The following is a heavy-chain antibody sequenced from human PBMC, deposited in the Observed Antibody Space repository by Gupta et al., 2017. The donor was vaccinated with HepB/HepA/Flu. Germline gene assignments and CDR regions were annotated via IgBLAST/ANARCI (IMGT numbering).Heavy chain of an antibody. J-gene: IGHJ5*02. Sequence: QVQLIQSGAEVKKPGASVKVSCKVSGYTLTELSMHWVRQAPGKGLEWMGGFDHEDGETIYAQKFQGRVTMTEDTSTDTAYMELSSLRSEDTAVYYCATRGLGYSGYVWFDPWGQGTLVTVSS. V-gene: IGHV1-24*01. CDR2: FDHEDGET. D-gene: IGHD5-12*01. CDR1: GYTLTELS. CDR3: ATRGLGYSGYVWFDP.